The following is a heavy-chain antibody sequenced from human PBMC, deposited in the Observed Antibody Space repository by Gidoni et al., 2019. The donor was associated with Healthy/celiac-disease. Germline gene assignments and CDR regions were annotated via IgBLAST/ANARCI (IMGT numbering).Heavy chain of an antibody. CDR2: IYYSGST. CDR3: ARDDSSGYYPNKAFDI. CDR1: GGSISSGGYY. D-gene: IGHD3-22*01. V-gene: IGHV4-31*03. J-gene: IGHJ3*02. Sequence: QVQLQESGPGLVKPSQTLSLTCTVSGGSISSGGYYWSWIRQHPGKGLEWIGYIYYSGSTYYNPSLKSRVTISVDTSKNQFSLKLSSVTAADTAVYYCARDDSSGYYPNKAFDIWGQGTMVTVSS.